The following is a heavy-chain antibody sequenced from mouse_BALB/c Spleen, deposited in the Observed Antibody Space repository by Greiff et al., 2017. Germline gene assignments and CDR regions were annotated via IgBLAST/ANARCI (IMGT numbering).Heavy chain of an antibody. J-gene: IGHJ2*01. D-gene: IGHD2-10*02. CDR1: GFTFSSYA. V-gene: IGHV5-6-5*01. Sequence: EVKVVESGGGLVKPGGSLKLSCAASGFTFSSYAMSWVRQTPEKRLEWVASISSGGSTYYPDSVKGRFTISRDNARNILYLQMSSLRSEDTAMYYCAREEYGNYLDYWGQGTTLTVSS. CDR2: ISSGGST. CDR3: AREEYGNYLDY.